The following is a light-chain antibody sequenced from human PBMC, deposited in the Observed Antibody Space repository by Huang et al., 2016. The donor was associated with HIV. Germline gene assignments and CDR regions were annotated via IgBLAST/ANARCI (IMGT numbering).Light chain of an antibody. V-gene: IGKV3-15*01. CDR3: QQYNKWPPYT. CDR2: GAS. Sequence: VMTQSPATLSVSPGERATLSCRASESILRNLAWYQQRPGQPPRLLFYGASVRLPGIPDRFRGSGSGTEFSLTISSLQSEDFAVYYCQQYNKWPPYTYGQGTKLEIK. CDR1: ESILRN. J-gene: IGKJ2*01.